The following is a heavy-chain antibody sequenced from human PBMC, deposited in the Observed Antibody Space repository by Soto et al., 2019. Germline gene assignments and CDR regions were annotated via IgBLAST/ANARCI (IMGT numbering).Heavy chain of an antibody. CDR1: DYTFTSYV. Sequence: QVQLVQSGAEVKKPGASVKVSCRASDYTFTSYVISWVRQAPGQGLEWMGWISAYNGNTNFAQKLQGRGTTTTDTSTCTAYMELRSLRSDDTAVYYCAIVVATVAGPYGMDVWGQGTTVTFSS. CDR3: AIVVATVAGPYGMDV. J-gene: IGHJ6*02. CDR2: ISAYNGNT. V-gene: IGHV1-18*01. D-gene: IGHD6-19*01.